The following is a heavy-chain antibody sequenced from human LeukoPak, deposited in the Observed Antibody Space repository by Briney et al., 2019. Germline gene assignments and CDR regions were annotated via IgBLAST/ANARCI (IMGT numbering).Heavy chain of an antibody. CDR3: ATYIVGATKAAFDI. Sequence: PSETLSLTCTVSGGSISGYYWSWIRQPPGKGLEWIGYIYYSGSTNYNPSLKSRVTISLDTSKNHLSLKLSSVTAAVTAVYYCATYIVGATKAAFDIWGQGTVVSVSS. D-gene: IGHD1-26*01. CDR1: GGSISGYY. CDR2: IYYSGST. J-gene: IGHJ3*02. V-gene: IGHV4-59*01.